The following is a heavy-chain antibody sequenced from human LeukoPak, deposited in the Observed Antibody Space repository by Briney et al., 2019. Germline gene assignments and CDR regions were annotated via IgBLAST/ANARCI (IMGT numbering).Heavy chain of an antibody. CDR3: ATLVEEYYGSGSYLPFFDY. Sequence: GRSLRLSCAASGFTFSSYAMSWVRQAPGKGLEWVSAISGSGGSTYYADSVKGRFTISRDNSKNTLYLQMNSLRAEDTAVYYCATLVEEYYGSGSYLPFFDYWGQGTLVTVSS. D-gene: IGHD3-10*01. CDR1: GFTFSSYA. CDR2: ISGSGGST. V-gene: IGHV3-23*01. J-gene: IGHJ4*02.